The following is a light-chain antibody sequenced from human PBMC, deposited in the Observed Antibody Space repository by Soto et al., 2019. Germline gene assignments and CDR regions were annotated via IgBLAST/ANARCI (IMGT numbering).Light chain of an antibody. Sequence: DIQMTQSPSSLSASVGDRDTITCQASLDIRNYLNWFQQKPGKAPKLLIHAASDLETGVPSRFSGSGSGTDFTFTISSLQPEDIATYYCQQYDNLPLTFGQGTRLEIK. J-gene: IGKJ5*01. V-gene: IGKV1-33*01. CDR3: QQYDNLPLT. CDR1: LDIRNY. CDR2: AAS.